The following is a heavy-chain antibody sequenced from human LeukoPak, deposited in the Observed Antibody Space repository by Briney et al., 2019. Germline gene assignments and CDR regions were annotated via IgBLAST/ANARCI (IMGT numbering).Heavy chain of an antibody. V-gene: IGHV1-69*01. Sequence: SVKVSCKASGGTFSSYAISWVRQAPGQGLEWMGGIIPIFGTANYAQKFQGRVTITADESTSTAYMELSSLRSEDTAVYYCAREQYYYDSSGYYYRSNWYFDLWGRGTLVTVSS. J-gene: IGHJ2*01. D-gene: IGHD3-22*01. CDR2: IIPIFGTA. CDR3: AREQYYYDSSGYYYRSNWYFDL. CDR1: GGTFSSYA.